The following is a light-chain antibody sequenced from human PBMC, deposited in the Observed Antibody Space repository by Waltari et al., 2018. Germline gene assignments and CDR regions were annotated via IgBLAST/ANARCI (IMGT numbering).Light chain of an antibody. CDR1: SSDVGAYNY. Sequence: QSALTQPASVSGSPGQSITISCAGTSSDVGAYNYVPWYQQYPGKAPKVIIYDVNKRPSGVSDRFSGSKSGNTASLTISGLQVEDEADYFCLSYTRSGTLVFGGGTRLTVL. V-gene: IGLV2-14*01. J-gene: IGLJ2*01. CDR3: LSYTRSGTLV. CDR2: DVN.